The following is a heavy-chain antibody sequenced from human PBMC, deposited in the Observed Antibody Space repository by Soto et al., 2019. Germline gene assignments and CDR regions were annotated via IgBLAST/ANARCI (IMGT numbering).Heavy chain of an antibody. Sequence: ASVKVSCKASGYTFTSYDINWVRQATGQGLEWMGWMNPNSGNTGYAQKFQGRVTMTRNTSISTAYMELSSLRSEDTAVYYCARGLRHYYYYGKDVWGQGTTVTAP. CDR1: GYTFTSYD. V-gene: IGHV1-8*01. J-gene: IGHJ6*02. CDR3: ARGLRHYYYYGKDV. CDR2: MNPNSGNT.